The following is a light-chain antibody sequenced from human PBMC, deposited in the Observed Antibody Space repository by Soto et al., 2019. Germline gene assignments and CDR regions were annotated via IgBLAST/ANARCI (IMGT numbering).Light chain of an antibody. CDR1: SSDVGSYNL. CDR3: CSYAGSSTVV. Sequence: QSALTQPASVSGSPGQSITISCTGTSSDVGSYNLVSWYQLHPGKAPKLMIYEVTKRPSGISNRFSGSKSVNTASLTISGLQAEDEADDYCCSYAGSSTVVFGGGTKLTVL. CDR2: EVT. J-gene: IGLJ2*01. V-gene: IGLV2-23*02.